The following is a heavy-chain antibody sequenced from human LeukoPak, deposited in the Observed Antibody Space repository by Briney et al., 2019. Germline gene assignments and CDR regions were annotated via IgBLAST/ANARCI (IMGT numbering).Heavy chain of an antibody. CDR2: MNPNSANT. D-gene: IGHD1-1*01. CDR3: ARAESWTGTTDYYYMDV. Sequence: ASVNVSCKASGYTFTNYDINWVRQATGQGLEWMGWMNPNSANTGYAQKFQGRVTMTRNTSISTAYMELSSLRSEDTAVYYCARAESWTGTTDYYYMDVWGKGTTVTVSS. CDR1: GYTFTNYD. V-gene: IGHV1-8*01. J-gene: IGHJ6*03.